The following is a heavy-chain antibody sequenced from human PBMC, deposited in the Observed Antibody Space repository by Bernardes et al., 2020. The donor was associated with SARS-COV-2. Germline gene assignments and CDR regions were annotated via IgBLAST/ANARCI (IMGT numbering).Heavy chain of an antibody. J-gene: IGHJ6*02. Sequence: ASVKVSCKASGYTFTSYGFSWVRQAPGQGLEWMGWVNTYNGNTNYAQKFQGRVTMTTDTSTSTAYMELRSLRSDDTAVYYCARDPTVVSGYYYYGMDVWGQGTTVTDSS. D-gene: IGHD3-22*01. CDR1: GYTFTSYG. V-gene: IGHV1-18*04. CDR2: VNTYNGNT. CDR3: ARDPTVVSGYYYYGMDV.